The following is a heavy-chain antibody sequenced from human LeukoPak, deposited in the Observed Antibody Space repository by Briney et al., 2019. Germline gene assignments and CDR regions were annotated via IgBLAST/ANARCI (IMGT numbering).Heavy chain of an antibody. CDR3: AKDEDYYDSSGNDAFDI. V-gene: IGHV3-9*03. CDR1: GFTFDDYA. D-gene: IGHD3-22*01. Sequence: GGSLRLSCAASGFTFDDYAMHWVRQAPGKGLEWVSGISWNSGSIGYADSVKGRFTISRDNAKNSLYLQMNSLRAEDMALYYCAKDEDYYDSSGNDAFDIWGQGTMVTVSS. J-gene: IGHJ3*02. CDR2: ISWNSGSI.